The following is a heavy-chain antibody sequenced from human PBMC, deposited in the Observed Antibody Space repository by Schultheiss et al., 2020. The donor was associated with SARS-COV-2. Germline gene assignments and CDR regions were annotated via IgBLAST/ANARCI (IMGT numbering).Heavy chain of an antibody. J-gene: IGHJ3*02. CDR2: IYYSGST. Sequence: SQTLSLTCAVYGGSFSGYYWSWIRQPPGKGLEWIGSIYYSGSTYYNPSLKSRVTISVDTSKNQLSLKLSSVTAADTAVYYCARPPSIAARQHAFDIWGQGTMVTVSS. V-gene: IGHV4-34*01. CDR3: ARPPSIAARQHAFDI. D-gene: IGHD6-6*01. CDR1: GGSFSGYY.